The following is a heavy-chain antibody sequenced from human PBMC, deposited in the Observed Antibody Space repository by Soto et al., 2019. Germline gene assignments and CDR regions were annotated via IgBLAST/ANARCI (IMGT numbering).Heavy chain of an antibody. Sequence: GGALRLSCSASAFTFSSDWMHWVRQAPGNGLVWVSHINTDGSSTNYADSVKGRFTISRDTATNTLYLQMNSLRAEDTAVYYCAQDSGPDYDALDIWGPGTLVTVS. D-gene: IGHD5-12*01. V-gene: IGHV3-74*01. CDR3: AQDSGPDYDALDI. CDR1: AFTFSSDW. CDR2: INTDGSST. J-gene: IGHJ3*02.